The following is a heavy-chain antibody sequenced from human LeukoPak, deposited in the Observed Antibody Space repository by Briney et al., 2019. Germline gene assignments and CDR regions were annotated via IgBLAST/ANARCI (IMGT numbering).Heavy chain of an antibody. J-gene: IGHJ4*02. CDR2: ISYDGSNK. V-gene: IGHV3-30*03. Sequence: GGSLRLSCAASGFTFSSYGMHWVRQAPGKGLEWVAVISYDGSNKYYADSVKGRFTISRDNSKNTLYLQMNSLRAEDTAVCYCVRYYDFWSGVFDYWGQGTLVTVSS. CDR1: GFTFSSYG. CDR3: VRYYDFWSGVFDY. D-gene: IGHD3-3*01.